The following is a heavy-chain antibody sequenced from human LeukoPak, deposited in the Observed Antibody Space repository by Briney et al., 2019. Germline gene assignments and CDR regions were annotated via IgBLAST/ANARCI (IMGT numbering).Heavy chain of an antibody. J-gene: IGHJ3*02. CDR3: AKSLGGNWHDAFDI. Sequence: GGSPRLSCAASGFTFNRDWTAWVRQAPGKGLGWVAFIRYDGSNKYYADSVKGRFTISRDNSKNTLYLQMNSLRAEDTAVYYCAKSLGGNWHDAFDIWGQGTMVTVSS. V-gene: IGHV3-30*02. CDR1: GFTFNRDW. CDR2: IRYDGSNK. D-gene: IGHD4-23*01.